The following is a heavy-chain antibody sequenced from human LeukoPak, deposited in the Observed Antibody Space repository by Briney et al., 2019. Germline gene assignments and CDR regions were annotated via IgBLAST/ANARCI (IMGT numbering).Heavy chain of an antibody. J-gene: IGHJ3*02. CDR3: ARGSDYYESSGYGAFDT. CDR1: GYTFTTYG. V-gene: IGHV1-18*01. CDR2: ISPYSGNT. Sequence: ASVKVSFKASGYTFTTYGIIWVRQAPGQGLEWMGWISPYSGNTNYAQKLQGRVTMTSDTAKSTAYMELRTPRSDDTAVYYCARGSDYYESSGYGAFDTWGQGAMVSVSS. D-gene: IGHD3-22*01.